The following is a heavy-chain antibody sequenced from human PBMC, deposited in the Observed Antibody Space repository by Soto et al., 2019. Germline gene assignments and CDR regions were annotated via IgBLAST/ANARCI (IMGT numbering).Heavy chain of an antibody. CDR2: ISYDGSNK. J-gene: IGHJ2*01. CDR1: GFTFSSYA. CDR3: ARDPLWGTAMVLWYFDL. D-gene: IGHD5-18*01. Sequence: QVQLVESGGGVVQPGRSLRLSCAASGFTFSSYAMHWVRQAPGKGLEWVAVISYDGSNKYYADSVKGRFTISRDNSKNTLYLQMNSLRAEDTAVYHCARDPLWGTAMVLWYFDLWGRGTLVTVSS. V-gene: IGHV3-30-3*01.